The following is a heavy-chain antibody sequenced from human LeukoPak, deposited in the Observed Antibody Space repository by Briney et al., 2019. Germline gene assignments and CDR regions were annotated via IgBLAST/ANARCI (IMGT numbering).Heavy chain of an antibody. CDR2: IWNDGRET. V-gene: IGHV3-7*03. Sequence: GSLRLSCAASGFTFSNYWMTWVRQAPGKGLEWVASIWNDGRETYYVDSVKGRFTISRDNAQNSLYLHMNSLRAEDTAVYYCARIGGPYSFDFWGQGTLVTVSS. D-gene: IGHD2-15*01. CDR1: GFTFSNYW. J-gene: IGHJ4*02. CDR3: ARIGGPYSFDF.